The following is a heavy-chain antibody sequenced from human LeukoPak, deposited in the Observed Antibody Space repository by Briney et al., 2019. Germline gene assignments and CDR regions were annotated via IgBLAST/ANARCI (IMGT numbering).Heavy chain of an antibody. CDR1: GFTFSSYA. J-gene: IGHJ4*02. D-gene: IGHD6-13*01. Sequence: GRSLRLSCAASGFTFSSYAMHWVRQAPGKGLEWVAVIAYDGSNKYYADSVKGRFTISRDNSKNTLYLQMNSLRAEDTAVYYCARDSSAAGIGDFDYWGQGTLVTVSS. CDR2: IAYDGSNK. V-gene: IGHV3-30*04. CDR3: ARDSSAAGIGDFDY.